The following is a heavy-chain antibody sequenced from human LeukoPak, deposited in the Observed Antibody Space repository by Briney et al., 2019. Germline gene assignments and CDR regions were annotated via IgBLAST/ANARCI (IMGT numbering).Heavy chain of an antibody. D-gene: IGHD2-2*01. J-gene: IGHJ6*03. Sequence: PGGSLRLSCAASGFTFSSYSMNWVRQAPGKGLEWVSYISSSSSPIYYADSVKGRFTISRDNAKSSLYLQMNSLRAEDTAVYYCARQDDIVVVAYYMDVWGKGTTVTVSS. CDR3: ARQDDIVVVAYYMDV. V-gene: IGHV3-48*01. CDR1: GFTFSSYS. CDR2: ISSSSSPI.